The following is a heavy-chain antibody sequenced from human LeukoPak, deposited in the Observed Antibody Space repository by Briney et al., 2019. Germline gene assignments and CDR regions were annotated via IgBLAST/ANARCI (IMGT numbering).Heavy chain of an antibody. Sequence: PGGSLRLSCAASGFTFSSYWMSSVRQAPGKGLEWVAHIKQDGSEKYSADSVKGRFTLSRDNAKNSLYLQMNSLRAEDTAVYYCARELLRYFDWLTDAFDIWGQGTMVTVSS. CDR3: ARELLRYFDWLTDAFDI. V-gene: IGHV3-7*01. CDR2: IKQDGSEK. J-gene: IGHJ3*02. D-gene: IGHD3-9*01. CDR1: GFTFSSYW.